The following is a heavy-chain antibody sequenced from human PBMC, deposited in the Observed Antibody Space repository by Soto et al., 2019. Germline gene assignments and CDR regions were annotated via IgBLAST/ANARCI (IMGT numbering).Heavy chain of an antibody. CDR3: AAGIQLWEWYCYGMDV. J-gene: IGHJ6*02. Sequence: QMQLVQSGPEVKKPGTSVKVSCKASGFTFTSSAVQWVRQARGQRLEWIGWIDVGSGNTNYAQKIQERVTTTRDMTTSTAYIQLRSLRSEDTAVYYCAAGIQLWEWYCYGMDVWGQGTTVTVSS. D-gene: IGHD5-18*01. CDR2: IDVGSGNT. CDR1: GFTFTSSA. V-gene: IGHV1-58*01.